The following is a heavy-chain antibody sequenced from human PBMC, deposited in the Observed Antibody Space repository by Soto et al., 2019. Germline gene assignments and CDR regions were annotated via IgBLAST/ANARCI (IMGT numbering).Heavy chain of an antibody. CDR2: INPNSGGT. CDR1: GYTFTDYY. Sequence: ASVKVSCKASGYTFTDYYMHWVRQAPGQGLEWMGWINPNSGGTNYAQKFQGRVTMTRDTSISTAYMELNRLRSDDTAVYYCARDQSPSSGWPGMDVWGQGTTVTV. CDR3: ARDQSPSSGWPGMDV. V-gene: IGHV1-2*02. J-gene: IGHJ6*02. D-gene: IGHD6-19*01.